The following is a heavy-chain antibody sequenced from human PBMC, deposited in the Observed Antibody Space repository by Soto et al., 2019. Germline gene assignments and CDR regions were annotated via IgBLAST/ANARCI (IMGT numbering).Heavy chain of an antibody. CDR2: VSIGGST. V-gene: IGHV3-23*01. Sequence: HPGGSLRLSCAASGFTFSSYAMGWVRQGPGKGLEWVAVVSIGGSTHYADSVRGRFTISGDNSKNTLSLQMNSLTAEDTAVYFCAKRRGAGGHFDYWGQGALVTVSS. D-gene: IGHD2-15*01. CDR1: GFTFSSYA. J-gene: IGHJ4*02. CDR3: AKRRGAGGHFDY.